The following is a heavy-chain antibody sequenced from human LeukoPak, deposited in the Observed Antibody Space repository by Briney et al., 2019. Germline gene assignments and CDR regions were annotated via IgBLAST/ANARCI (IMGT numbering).Heavy chain of an antibody. CDR3: AVGVRGSGSYQIWGHAFDI. Sequence: ASVKVSCKASGGTFSNYVINWVRQAPGQGLEWMGGIIPIFATADYAQKFQGRVTITADESTSTAYMELSSLRSEDTAVYYCAVGVRGSGSYQIWGHAFDIWGQGTMVTVSS. CDR2: IIPIFATA. D-gene: IGHD3-10*01. CDR1: GGTFSNYV. J-gene: IGHJ3*02. V-gene: IGHV1-69*13.